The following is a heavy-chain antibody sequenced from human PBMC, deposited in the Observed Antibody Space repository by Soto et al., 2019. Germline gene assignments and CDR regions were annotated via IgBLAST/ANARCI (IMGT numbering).Heavy chain of an antibody. Sequence: QVQLVQSGAEVKKPGSSVKVSCKASGGTFSSYAISWVRQAPGQGLEWMGGIIPIFGTANYAQKFQGRVTITAEESTGTAYMELSSLRSEDTAVYYCARGKAAQYSSSWYRRYYFDYWGQGTLVTVSS. CDR3: ARGKAAQYSSSWYRRYYFDY. V-gene: IGHV1-69*01. CDR1: GGTFSSYA. D-gene: IGHD6-13*01. CDR2: IIPIFGTA. J-gene: IGHJ4*02.